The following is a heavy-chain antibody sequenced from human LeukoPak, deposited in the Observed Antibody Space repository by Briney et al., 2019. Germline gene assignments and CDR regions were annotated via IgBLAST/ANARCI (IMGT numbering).Heavy chain of an antibody. V-gene: IGHV3-30*02. D-gene: IGHD6-19*01. CDR3: ARGGKIALAGTRSSQYFQH. Sequence: GGSLRLSCAASGFTFSSYVMHWVRQAPGKGLEWVAFIWYDGSNKYYADSVKGRFTISRDNSKNTLYMQMNSLRPEDTAVYYCARGGKIALAGTRSSQYFQHWGQGTLVTVSS. J-gene: IGHJ1*01. CDR2: IWYDGSNK. CDR1: GFTFSSYV.